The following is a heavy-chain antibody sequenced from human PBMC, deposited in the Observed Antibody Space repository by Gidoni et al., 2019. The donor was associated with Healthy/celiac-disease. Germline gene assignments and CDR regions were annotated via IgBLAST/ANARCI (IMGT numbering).Heavy chain of an antibody. CDR3: TSKTYDYVWGSYRHRSNWFDP. J-gene: IGHJ5*02. V-gene: IGHV3-49*04. Sequence: EVQLVESGGGLVQPGRSLRLSCTASGFTFGDYAMSWVRQAPGKGLEWVGFIRSKAYGGTTEYAASVKGRFTISRDDSKSIAYLQMNSLKTEDTAVYYCTSKTYDYVWGSYRHRSNWFDPWGQGTLVTVSS. CDR1: GFTFGDYA. D-gene: IGHD3-16*02. CDR2: IRSKAYGGTT.